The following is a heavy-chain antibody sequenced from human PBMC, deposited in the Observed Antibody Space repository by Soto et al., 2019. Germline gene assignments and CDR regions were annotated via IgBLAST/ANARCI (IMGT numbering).Heavy chain of an antibody. CDR2: IWYDGSNK. Sequence: QVQLVESGGGVVQPGRSLRLSCAASGFTFSSYGMHWVRQAPGKGLEWVAVIWYDGSNKYYADSVKGRFTISRDNSKNPLYLQMNSLRAEDTAVYYCARVTARYYYYGMDVWGQGTTVTVSS. CDR1: GFTFSSYG. CDR3: ARVTARYYYYGMDV. V-gene: IGHV3-33*01. J-gene: IGHJ6*02. D-gene: IGHD2-21*02.